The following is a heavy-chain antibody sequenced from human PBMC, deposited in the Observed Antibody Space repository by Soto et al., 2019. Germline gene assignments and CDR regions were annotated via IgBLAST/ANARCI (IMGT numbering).Heavy chain of an antibody. CDR2: ISAYNGNT. J-gene: IGHJ6*03. D-gene: IGHD3-10*01. CDR3: ARAPSYYGSGSNYYYMDV. V-gene: IGHV1-18*01. Sequence: ASVKVSCKASGYTFTSYGISWVRQAPGQGLEWMGWISAYNGNTNYAQKLQGRVTMTTDTSTSTAYMELRSLRSDDTAVYYCARAPSYYGSGSNYYYMDVWGKGTTVTVSS. CDR1: GYTFTSYG.